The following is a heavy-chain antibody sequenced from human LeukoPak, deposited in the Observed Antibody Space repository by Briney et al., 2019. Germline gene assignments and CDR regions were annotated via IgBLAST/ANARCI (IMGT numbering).Heavy chain of an antibody. J-gene: IGHJ6*03. CDR2: IYQSGST. Sequence: SETLSLTCTVSGGSISSGDYYWSWIRQPPGKGLEWIGYIYQSGSTYYNPSLKSRVTISVDTSKNQFSLKLSSVTAADTAVYYCARVSSSWYDHYYMDVWGKGTTVTVSS. V-gene: IGHV4-30-4*08. D-gene: IGHD6-13*01. CDR1: GGSISSGDYY. CDR3: ARVSSSWYDHYYMDV.